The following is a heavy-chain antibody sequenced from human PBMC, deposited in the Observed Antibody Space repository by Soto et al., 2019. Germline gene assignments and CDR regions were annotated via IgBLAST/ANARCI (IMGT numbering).Heavy chain of an antibody. CDR3: ARGRGTYYYDSSGYSY. J-gene: IGHJ4*02. D-gene: IGHD3-22*01. CDR2: IKQDGSEK. V-gene: IGHV3-7*05. CDR1: GFTFSSYW. Sequence: GSLRLSCAASGFTFSSYWMSWVRQAPGKGLEWVANIKQDGSEKYYVDSVKGRFTISRDNAKNSLYLQMNSLRAEDTAVYYCARGRGTYYYDSSGYSYWGQGTLVTVSS.